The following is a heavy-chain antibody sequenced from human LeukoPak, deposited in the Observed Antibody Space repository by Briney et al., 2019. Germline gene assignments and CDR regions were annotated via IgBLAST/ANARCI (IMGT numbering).Heavy chain of an antibody. V-gene: IGHV5-51*01. CDR1: GYSFTNYW. CDR3: ARLGFCNSSRCFSGGNDY. Sequence: GESLRISCKASGYSFTNYWIAWVRQMPGKGLEWMGIIYAADSDTRYSPSFQGQVTISADKSISTAYLHWSSLKASDTAMYYCARLGFCNSSRCFSGGNDYWAQGTLVTVSS. D-gene: IGHD2-15*01. CDR2: IYAADSDT. J-gene: IGHJ4*02.